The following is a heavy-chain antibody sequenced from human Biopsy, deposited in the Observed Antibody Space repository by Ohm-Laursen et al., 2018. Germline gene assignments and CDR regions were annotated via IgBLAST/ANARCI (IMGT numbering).Heavy chain of an antibody. J-gene: IGHJ4*02. CDR1: GKIFSDYY. V-gene: IGHV4-34*08. CDR3: GNEVHGRDY. D-gene: IGHD2-15*01. Sequence: PSQTLSLTCEVYGKIFSDYYWSWIRQPPGKGLEWIGQINQSGRTNYNPSLKSRVNISADKSNNQFSLKLTSVTSADTAVYFCGNEVHGRDYWGLGALVTVSS. CDR2: INQSGRT.